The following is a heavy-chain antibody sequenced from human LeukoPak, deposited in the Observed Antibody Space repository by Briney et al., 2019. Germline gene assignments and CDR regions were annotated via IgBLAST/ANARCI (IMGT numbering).Heavy chain of an antibody. J-gene: IGHJ4*02. D-gene: IGHD3-10*01. V-gene: IGHV3-43*01. CDR2: ISWEGDTT. Sequence: PGGSLRLSCAASGFTLDDYAMHWVRQAPGKGLEWVSLISWEGDTTYYADSVRGRFTISRDNSKNSLYLQMNSLRTEDTAFYYCTRDTDYGSATNYFDYWGQGTLVSVSS. CDR3: TRDTDYGSATNYFDY. CDR1: GFTLDDYA.